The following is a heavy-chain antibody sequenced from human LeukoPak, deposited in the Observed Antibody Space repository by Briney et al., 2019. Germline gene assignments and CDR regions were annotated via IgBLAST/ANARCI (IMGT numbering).Heavy chain of an antibody. D-gene: IGHD2-15*01. CDR3: ASEYAGYCSGGSCYVDY. CDR1: GGSISSGGYY. V-gene: IGHV4-31*03. J-gene: IGHJ4*02. CDR2: IYYSGST. Sequence: SETLSLTCTVSGGSISSGGYYWSWIRQHPGKGLEWIGYIYYSGSTYYNPSLKSRVTISVDTSKNQFSLKLSSVTAADTAVYYCASEYAGYCSGGSCYVDYWGQGTLVTVSS.